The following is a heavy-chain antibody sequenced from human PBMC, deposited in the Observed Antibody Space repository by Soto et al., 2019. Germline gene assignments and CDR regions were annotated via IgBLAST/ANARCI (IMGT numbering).Heavy chain of an antibody. D-gene: IGHD3-3*01. CDR2: MKKDGSEK. CDR3: AKLGSGYYTGLYFDY. J-gene: IGHJ4*02. CDR1: GFSFGDYW. Sequence: GGSLRLSCAASGFSFGDYWMSWVRQAPGKGLEWVAHMKKDGSEKYYVDSVKGRFSVSRDNSKNSLYLQMDSLRAEDTAVYYCAKLGSGYYTGLYFDYWGQGTLVTVSS. V-gene: IGHV3-7*03.